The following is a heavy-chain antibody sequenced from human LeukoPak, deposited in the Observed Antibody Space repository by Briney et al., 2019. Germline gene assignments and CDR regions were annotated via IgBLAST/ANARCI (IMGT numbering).Heavy chain of an antibody. J-gene: IGHJ3*02. CDR2: MNPNSGNT. CDR3: ARGSIAARPLDAFDI. D-gene: IGHD6-6*01. CDR1: GYTFTSYD. Sequence: VASVKVSCKASGYTFTSYDINWVRQATGQGLEWMGWMNPNSGNTGYAQKFQGRVTMTRDTSISTAYMELSRLRSDDTAVYYCARGSIAARPLDAFDIWGQGTMVTVSS. V-gene: IGHV1-8*02.